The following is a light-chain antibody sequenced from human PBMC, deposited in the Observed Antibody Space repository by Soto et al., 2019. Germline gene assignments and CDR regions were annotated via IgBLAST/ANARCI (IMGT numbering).Light chain of an antibody. J-gene: IGKJ5*01. V-gene: IGKV3-20*01. CDR1: QSVTSSY. Sequence: EIVLTQSPGTLSLSPRERATLSCRASQSVTSSYLAWYQQKPGQAPRLLIYGASSRATGIPDRFSGSGSGTDFTLTISRLEPEDFAVYYCQQYVSPPITFGQGTRLEIK. CDR3: QQYVSPPIT. CDR2: GAS.